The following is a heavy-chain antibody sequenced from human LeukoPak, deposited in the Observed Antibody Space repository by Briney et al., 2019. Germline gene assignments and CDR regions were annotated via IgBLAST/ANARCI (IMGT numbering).Heavy chain of an antibody. CDR2: ISSSSSYI. Sequence: SGGSLRLSCAASGFTFSSYSMNWVRQAPGKGLEWVSSISSSSSYIYYADSVKGRFTISRDNAKNSLYLQMNSLRAEDTAVYYCARLTTLVLKGAFDIWGQGTMVTVSS. CDR3: ARLTTLVLKGAFDI. J-gene: IGHJ3*02. V-gene: IGHV3-21*01. D-gene: IGHD3-22*01. CDR1: GFTFSSYS.